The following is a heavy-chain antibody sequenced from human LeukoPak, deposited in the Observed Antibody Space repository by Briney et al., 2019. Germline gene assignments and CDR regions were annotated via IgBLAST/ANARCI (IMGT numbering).Heavy chain of an antibody. J-gene: IGHJ4*02. D-gene: IGHD3-10*01. CDR1: GFTLSRYA. CDR2: ISHDGSNK. Sequence: PGGSLRLSCAASGFTLSRYAMHWVRQAPGKGLEWVAVISHDGSNKYYADSVKGRFTISRDSSENTLYLQMNSLRVEDTAIYYCARVGYYSSGPFSYFDYWGQGTLVTVSS. V-gene: IGHV3-30-3*01. CDR3: ARVGYYSSGPFSYFDY.